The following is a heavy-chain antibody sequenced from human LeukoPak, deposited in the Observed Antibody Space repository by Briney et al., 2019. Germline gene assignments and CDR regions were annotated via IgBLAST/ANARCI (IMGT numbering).Heavy chain of an antibody. CDR2: IKHDGSEKQDGSEK. CDR3: ARSGRGVDSFYFYMDV. CDR1: GFTFSDYY. J-gene: IGHJ6*03. D-gene: IGHD3-10*01. Sequence: GGSLRLSCAASGFTFSDYYMSWIRQAPGKGLEGVANIKHDGSEKQDGSEKNYVDSVKGRFNISRDNAKNSLYLQMNSLRAEDTAVYYCARSGRGVDSFYFYMDVWGKGTTVTVSS. V-gene: IGHV3-7*01.